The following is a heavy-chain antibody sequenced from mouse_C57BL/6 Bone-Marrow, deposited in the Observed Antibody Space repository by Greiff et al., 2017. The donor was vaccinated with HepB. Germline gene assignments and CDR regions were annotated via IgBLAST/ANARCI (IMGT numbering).Heavy chain of an antibody. D-gene: IGHD2-1*01. CDR2: ISNLAYSI. CDR3: ARAGNYPYAMDY. CDR1: GFTFSDYG. V-gene: IGHV5-15*01. Sequence: EVMLVESGGGLVQPGGSLKLSCAASGFTFSDYGMAWVRQAPRKGPEWVAFISNLAYSIYYADTVTGRFTISRENAKNTLYREMSSLRSEDTAMYYCARAGNYPYAMDYWGQGTSVTVSS. J-gene: IGHJ4*01.